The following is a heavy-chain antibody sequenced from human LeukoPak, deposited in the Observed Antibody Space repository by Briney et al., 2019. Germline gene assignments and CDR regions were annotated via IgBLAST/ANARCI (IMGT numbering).Heavy chain of an antibody. CDR1: GFTFSSYA. CDR2: ISGSGGST. D-gene: IGHD3-22*01. CDR3: AKDPTMIVVVIPDY. Sequence: GGSLRLSCATSGFTFSSYAMSWVRQAPGKGLEWVSAISGSGGSTYYADSVKGRFTISRDNSKNTLYLQMNSLRAEDTAVYYCAKDPTMIVVVIPDYWGQGTLVTVSS. V-gene: IGHV3-23*01. J-gene: IGHJ4*02.